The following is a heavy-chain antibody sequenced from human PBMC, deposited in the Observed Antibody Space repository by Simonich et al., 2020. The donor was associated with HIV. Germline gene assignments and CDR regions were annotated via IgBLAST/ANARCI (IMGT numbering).Heavy chain of an antibody. CDR3: AKVGATTAIIDY. V-gene: IGHV4-39*01. D-gene: IGHD1-26*01. CDR1: DGSITSSGYY. J-gene: IGHJ4*02. Sequence: QLQLQESGPGLVKPSETLSLTCTVSDGSITSSGYYWDWFRQPPGKGLEWIGSIYYSGSTDYNPSRKSRVTISVDTSKNQFSLKLSSVTAADTAVYYCAKVGATTAIIDYWGQGTLVTVSS. CDR2: IYYSGST.